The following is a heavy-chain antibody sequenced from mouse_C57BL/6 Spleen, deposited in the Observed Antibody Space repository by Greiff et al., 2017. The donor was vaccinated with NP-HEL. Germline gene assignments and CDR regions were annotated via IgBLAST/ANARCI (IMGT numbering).Heavy chain of an antibody. CDR3: AASITTEYFDV. V-gene: IGHV1-26*01. D-gene: IGHD1-1*01. J-gene: IGHJ1*03. Sequence: VQLQQSGPELVKPGASVKISCKASGYTFTDYYMNWVKQSHGKSLEWIGDINPNNGGTSYNQKFKGKATLTVDKSSSTAYMELRSLTSEDSAVYYCAASITTEYFDVWGTGTTVTVSS. CDR2: INPNNGGT. CDR1: GYTFTDYY.